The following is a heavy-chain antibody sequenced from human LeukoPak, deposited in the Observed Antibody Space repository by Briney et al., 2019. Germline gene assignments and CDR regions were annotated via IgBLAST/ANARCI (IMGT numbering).Heavy chain of an antibody. CDR2: MNPNSGNT. D-gene: IGHD2-15*01. CDR3: ARVFSTSGGYYYYGMDV. CDR1: GYTFSSYD. V-gene: IGHV1-8*01. J-gene: IGHJ6*02. Sequence: GASVKVSCKASGYTFSSYDINWVRQVTGQGLEWMGWMNPNSGNTGYAPKFQGRVTMTRNTSISTAYMELSSLRSEDTAVYYCARVFSTSGGYYYYGMDVWGQGTTVTVSS.